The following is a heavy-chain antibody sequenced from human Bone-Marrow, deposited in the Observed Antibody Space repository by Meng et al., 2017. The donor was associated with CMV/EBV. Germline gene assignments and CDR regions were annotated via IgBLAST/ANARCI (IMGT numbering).Heavy chain of an antibody. D-gene: IGHD2-2*02. J-gene: IGHJ6*02. V-gene: IGHV4-34*01. CDR2: INHSGST. CDR1: GVSFLGYY. Sequence: SQTLSLTCAVYGVSFLGYYWSWIRQPPGKGLEWIGEINHSGSTNYNPSIKSRVTISVDTSKNQFSLKLSSVTAADTAVYYCARGGGIVPAAIQDYYYYYGMDVWGQGTTVTVSS. CDR3: ARGGGIVPAAIQDYYYYYGMDV.